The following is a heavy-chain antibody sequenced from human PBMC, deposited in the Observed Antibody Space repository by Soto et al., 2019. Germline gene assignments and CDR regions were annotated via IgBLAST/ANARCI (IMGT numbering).Heavy chain of an antibody. V-gene: IGHV3-7*01. CDR3: ARVVVGICDNSGVWVY. Sequence: RHCYAASGLTIINYGRRRISKAKGKGLEWVADINQDGSEKYYVDSVKGRFTISRDNADNSLYLHMDSLRVEDTAVYYCARVVVGICDNSGVWVYWGQGSSVTVSS. D-gene: IGHD2-15*01. CDR1: GLTIINYG. CDR2: INQDGSEK. J-gene: IGHJ4*02.